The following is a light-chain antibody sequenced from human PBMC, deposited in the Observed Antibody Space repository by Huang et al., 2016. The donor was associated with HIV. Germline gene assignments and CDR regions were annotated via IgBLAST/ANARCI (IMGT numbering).Light chain of an antibody. J-gene: IGKJ4*01. CDR3: HQYNNWLLS. CDR1: RSVNTN. Sequence: EIVMTQSPATLSVSPGERVTLSCRANRSVNTNLAWYQQRPGQPPRLLIYGSSTRAPGIPARFRGSGSGTDFSLTISSLQSEDFALYYCHQYNNWLLSFGGGTRVDI. V-gene: IGKV3-15*01. CDR2: GSS.